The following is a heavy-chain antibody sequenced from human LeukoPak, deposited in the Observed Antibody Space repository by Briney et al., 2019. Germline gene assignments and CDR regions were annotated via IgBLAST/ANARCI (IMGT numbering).Heavy chain of an antibody. J-gene: IGHJ4*02. CDR3: ARPPSDNLLTGSLYYFDN. Sequence: GGSLRLPCGASGFTFSSCGMSWVRQASAKGLELVFGISGSGASTGYADSVKGRFPISRDNSNTTLYLQINSLRAEDTAVYYCARPPSDNLLTGSLYYFDNWGQGTLVTVSS. CDR2: ISGSGAST. CDR1: GFTFSSCG. V-gene: IGHV3-23*01. D-gene: IGHD3-9*01.